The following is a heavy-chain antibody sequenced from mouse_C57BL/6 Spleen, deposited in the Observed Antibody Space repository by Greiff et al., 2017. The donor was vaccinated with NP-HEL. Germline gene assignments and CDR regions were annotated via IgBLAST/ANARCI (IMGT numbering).Heavy chain of an antibody. CDR1: GYTFTSYW. CDR3: ARRPLYYGNYVGYFDV. Sequence: QVQLQQPGAELVKPGASVKMSCKASGYTFTSYWITWVKQRPGQGLEWIGDIYPGSGSTNYNEKFKSKATLTVDTSSSTAYMQLSSLTSEDSAVYYCARRPLYYGNYVGYFDVWGTGTTVTVSS. CDR2: IYPGSGST. V-gene: IGHV1-55*01. D-gene: IGHD2-1*01. J-gene: IGHJ1*03.